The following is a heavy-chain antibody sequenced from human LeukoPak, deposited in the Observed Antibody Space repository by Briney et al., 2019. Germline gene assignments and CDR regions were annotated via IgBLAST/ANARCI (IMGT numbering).Heavy chain of an antibody. CDR1: GGTFSSYA. J-gene: IGHJ4*02. V-gene: IGHV1-69*13. CDR2: IIPIFGSA. CDR3: ARSTMLRGVIWD. D-gene: IGHD3-10*01. Sequence: VASVKVSCKASGGTFSSYAISWVRQAPGQGREWMGGIIPIFGSANYAQKFQGRVTITADESTSTAYMELSSLRSDDTAVYYCARSTMLRGVIWDWGQGTLVTVSS.